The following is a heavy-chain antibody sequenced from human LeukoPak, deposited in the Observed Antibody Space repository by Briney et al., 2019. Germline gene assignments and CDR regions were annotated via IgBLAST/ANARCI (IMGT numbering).Heavy chain of an antibody. Sequence: HGESLKISCQGFGYSFTSYWIGWVRQMPGKGMEWMGVIYPGDLRVRCNPSFQGQVTISVDKSINTAYLQWVSLRASDSAMYYCACRDLTSTWSFPWGQGTLVTVSS. CDR3: ACRDLTSTWSFP. V-gene: IGHV5-51*01. CDR1: GYSFTSYW. CDR2: IYPGDLRV. D-gene: IGHD6-13*01. J-gene: IGHJ5*02.